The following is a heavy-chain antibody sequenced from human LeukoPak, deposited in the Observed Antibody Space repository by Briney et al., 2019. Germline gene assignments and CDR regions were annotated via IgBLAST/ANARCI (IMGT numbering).Heavy chain of an antibody. CDR3: ARVGYGGNPSAIDY. V-gene: IGHV4-30-2*01. Sequence: PSQTLSLTCTVSGGSISSGGYYWSWIRQPPGKGLEWIGYIYHSGSTYYNPSLKSRVTISVDRSKNQFSLKLSSVTAADTAVYYCARVGYGGNPSAIDYWGQGTLVTVS. D-gene: IGHD4-23*01. CDR1: GGSISSGGYY. J-gene: IGHJ4*02. CDR2: IYHSGST.